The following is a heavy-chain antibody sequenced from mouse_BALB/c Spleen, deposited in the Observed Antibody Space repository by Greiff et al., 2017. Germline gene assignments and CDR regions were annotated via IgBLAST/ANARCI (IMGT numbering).Heavy chain of an antibody. CDR1: GFTFSSYA. J-gene: IGHJ2*01. CDR3: ARGGYYGSSPLDY. Sequence: EVQGVESGGGLVKPGGSLKLSCAASGFTFSSYAMSWVRQTPEKRLEWVASISSGGSTYYPDSVKGRFTISRDNARNILYLQMSSLRSEDTAMYYCARGGYYGSSPLDYWGQGTTLTVSS. V-gene: IGHV5-6-5*01. CDR2: ISSGGST. D-gene: IGHD1-1*01.